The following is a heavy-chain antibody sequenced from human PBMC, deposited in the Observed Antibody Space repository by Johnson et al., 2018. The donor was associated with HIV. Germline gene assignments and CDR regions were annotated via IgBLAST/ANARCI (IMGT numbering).Heavy chain of an antibody. V-gene: IGHV3-23*04. CDR3: ARGFGELRFFDI. D-gene: IGHD3-10*01. CDR1: GFTFSSYA. CDR2: ISSSGSTI. J-gene: IGHJ3*02. Sequence: VQVVESGGDLVQPGGSLRLSCAASGFTFSSYAMSWVRQAPGKGLEWVSYISSSGSTIYYADSVKGRFTISRDNSKNTLFLQMNSLRAEDTAVYYCARGFGELRFFDIWGQGTMVTISS.